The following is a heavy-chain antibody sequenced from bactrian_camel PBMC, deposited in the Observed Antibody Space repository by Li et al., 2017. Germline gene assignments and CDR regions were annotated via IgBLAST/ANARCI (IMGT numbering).Heavy chain of an antibody. J-gene: IGHJ4*01. Sequence: HVQLVESGGGSVQAGGSLRLSCVASGYLASRLCVAWFRQAQGKEREGVARIATSSGNTYYADSVKGRFTISQDDAKNAVYLQMNSLKPEDTAVYYCAAGTSTGFPFRESAYPYWGQGTQVTVS. D-gene: IGHD5*01. CDR2: IATSSGNT. CDR1: GYLASRLC. CDR3: AAGTSTGFPFRESAYPY. V-gene: IGHV3S53*01.